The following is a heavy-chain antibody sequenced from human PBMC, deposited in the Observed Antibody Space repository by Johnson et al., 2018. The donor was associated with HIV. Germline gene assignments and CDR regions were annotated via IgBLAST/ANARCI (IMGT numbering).Heavy chain of an antibody. CDR3: ASARDDFWSGYRNAFDI. D-gene: IGHD3-3*01. V-gene: IGHV3-30*04. CDR2: ISYDGSNK. CDR1: GFTFSSYA. Sequence: QVQLVESGGGVVQPGRSLRLSCAASGFTFSSYAMHWVRQVPGKGLEWVAVISYDGSNKYYADSVKGRFTISRDNSKNTLFLQMDSLRAEDTSVSYCASARDDFWSGYRNAFDIWGQGTMVTVSS. J-gene: IGHJ3*02.